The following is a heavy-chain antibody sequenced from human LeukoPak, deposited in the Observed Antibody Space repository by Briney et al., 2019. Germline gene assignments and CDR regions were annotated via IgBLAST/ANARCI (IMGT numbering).Heavy chain of an antibody. CDR2: INHSGGT. CDR1: GGSFSGYY. J-gene: IGHJ4*02. CDR3: ARHAGYDYVWGSYRKRETFDY. D-gene: IGHD3-16*02. Sequence: PSETLSLTCAVYGGSFSGYYWSWIRQPPGKGLEWIGEINHSGGTNYNPSLKSRVTISVDTSKNQFSLKLSSVTAADTAVYYCARHAGYDYVWGSYRKRETFDYWGQGTLVTVSS. V-gene: IGHV4-34*01.